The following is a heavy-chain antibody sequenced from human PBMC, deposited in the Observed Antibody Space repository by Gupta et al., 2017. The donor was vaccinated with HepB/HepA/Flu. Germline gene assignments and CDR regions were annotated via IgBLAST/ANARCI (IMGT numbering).Heavy chain of an antibody. CDR3: AKVVIPGGSTSSDFDY. Sequence: EVQLLESGGGLVQPGGSLRLSCAASGFTFSSYAMSWVRQAPGKGLEWVSAISGSGGSTYYADSVKGRFTISRDNSKNTLYLQMNSLRAEETAVYYCAKVVIPGGSTSSDFDYWGQGTLVTVSS. CDR1: GFTFSSYA. D-gene: IGHD2-2*01. J-gene: IGHJ4*02. V-gene: IGHV3-23*01. CDR2: ISGSGGST.